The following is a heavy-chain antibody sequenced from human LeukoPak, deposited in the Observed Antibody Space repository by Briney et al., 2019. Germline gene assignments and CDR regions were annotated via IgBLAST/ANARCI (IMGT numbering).Heavy chain of an antibody. CDR2: IIPILGIA. CDR1: GGTFSSYT. V-gene: IGHV1-69*02. D-gene: IGHD3-22*01. J-gene: IGHJ2*01. Sequence: ASVKVSCKASGGTFSSYTISWVRQAPGQGLEWMGRIIPILGIANYAQKFQGRVTITADKSTSTAYMELSSLRSEDTAVYYCASGYYDSSGFWYFDLWGRGTLVTVSS. CDR3: ASGYYDSSGFWYFDL.